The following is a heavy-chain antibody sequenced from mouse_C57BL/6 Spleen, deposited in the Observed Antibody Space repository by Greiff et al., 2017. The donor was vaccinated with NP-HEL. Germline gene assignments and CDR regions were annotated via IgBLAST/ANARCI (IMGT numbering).Heavy chain of an antibody. CDR3: ASSYYSKEFAY. J-gene: IGHJ3*01. D-gene: IGHD2-5*01. CDR1: GYTFTSYW. CDR2: IYPSDSET. Sequence: QVQLQQPGAELVRPGSSVKLSCKASGYTFTSYWMDWVKQRPGQGLEWIGNIYPSDSETHYNQKFKDKATLTVDKSSSTAYMQLSSLTSEDSAVYYCASSYYSKEFAYWGQGTLVTVSA. V-gene: IGHV1-61*01.